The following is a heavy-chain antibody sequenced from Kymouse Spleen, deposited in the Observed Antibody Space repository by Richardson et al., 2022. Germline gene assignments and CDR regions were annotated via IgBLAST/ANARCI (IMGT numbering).Heavy chain of an antibody. D-gene: IGHD3-10*01. CDR2: TYYRSKWYN. CDR1: GDSVSSNSAA. Sequence: QVQLQQSGPGLVKPSQTLSLTCAISGDSVSSNSAAWNWIRQSPSRGLEWLGRTYYRSKWYNDYAVSVKSRITINPDTSKNQFSLQLNSVTPEDTAVYYCAREGVVRGVIKDYYYGMDVWGQGTTVTVSS. V-gene: IGHV6-1*01. J-gene: IGHJ6*02. CDR3: AREGVVRGVIKDYYYGMDV.